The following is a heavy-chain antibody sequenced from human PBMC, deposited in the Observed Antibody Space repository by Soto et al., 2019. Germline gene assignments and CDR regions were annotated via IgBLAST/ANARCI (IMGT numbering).Heavy chain of an antibody. J-gene: IGHJ6*02. CDR2: IVPMFGTA. D-gene: IGHD6-6*01. Sequence: QVQLVQSGAEVKEPGSSVKVSCKASGGTFADFIMNWVRQTPGQGLEWMGGIVPMFGTATYAEKFKGRVTISATGSTSTAYMELTSLRSEDTAVYYCARNGTYSISLSQYSGMDVWGQGTTVTVS. CDR3: ARNGTYSISLSQYSGMDV. V-gene: IGHV1-69*01. CDR1: GGTFADFI.